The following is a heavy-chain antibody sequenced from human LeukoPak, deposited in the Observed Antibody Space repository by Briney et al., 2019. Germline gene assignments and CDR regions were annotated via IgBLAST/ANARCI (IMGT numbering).Heavy chain of an antibody. V-gene: IGHV4-34*01. D-gene: IGHD2-21*02. CDR1: GGSFSGYY. J-gene: IGHJ4*02. CDR2: INHSGST. Sequence: SETLSLTCAVDGGSFSGYYWSWIRQPPGKGLEWIGEINHSGSTNYNPSLKSRVTISVDTSKNQFSLKLSSVTAADTAVYYCARLSIHPGRAFVVVTAPIRGAYYFDYWGQGTLVTVSS. CDR3: ARLSIHPGRAFVVVTAPIRGAYYFDY.